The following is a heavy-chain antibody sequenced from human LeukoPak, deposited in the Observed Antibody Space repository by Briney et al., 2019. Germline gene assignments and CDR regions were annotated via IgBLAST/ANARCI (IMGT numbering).Heavy chain of an antibody. J-gene: IGHJ6*02. CDR3: EKDRHLDV. CDR2: IHSIGNI. V-gene: IGHV4-39*01. Sequence: SETLSLTCIVSGGSISGTDLYWGWIRQLPGTGLEWIGNIHSIGNIFGNPSLRRRVTISVDTSKTQFSLKLSSVAAADTVVYYCEKDRHLDVWGQGTTVTVSS. D-gene: IGHD2-15*01. CDR1: GGSISGTDLY.